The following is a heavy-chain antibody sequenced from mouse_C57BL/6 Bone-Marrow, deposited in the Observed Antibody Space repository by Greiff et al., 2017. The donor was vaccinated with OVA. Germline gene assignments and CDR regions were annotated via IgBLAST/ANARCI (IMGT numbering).Heavy chain of an antibody. V-gene: IGHV1-4*01. Sequence: VQRVESGAELARPGASVKMSCKASGYTFTSYTMHWVKQRPGQGLEWIGYINPSSGYTKYNQKFKDKATLTADKSSSTAYMQLSSLTSEDSAVYYCARSLYYYEGFAYWGQGTLVTVSA. CDR2: INPSSGYT. D-gene: IGHD1-1*01. CDR1: GYTFTSYT. J-gene: IGHJ3*01. CDR3: ARSLYYYEGFAY.